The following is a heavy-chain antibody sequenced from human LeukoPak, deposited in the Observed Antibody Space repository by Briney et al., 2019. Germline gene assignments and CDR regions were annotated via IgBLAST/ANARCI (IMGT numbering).Heavy chain of an antibody. V-gene: IGHV4-34*01. CDR1: GGSFSGYY. D-gene: IGHD1-1*01. J-gene: IGHJ6*03. Sequence: SETLSLTCAVYGGSFSGYYWRWIRQPPGKGLEWIGEINHSGSTNYNPSLKSRVTISVDTSKNQFSLKLSSVTAADTAVYYCARRTYNWNDPYYYYYYMDVWGKGTTVTVSS. CDR2: INHSGST. CDR3: ARRTYNWNDPYYYYYYMDV.